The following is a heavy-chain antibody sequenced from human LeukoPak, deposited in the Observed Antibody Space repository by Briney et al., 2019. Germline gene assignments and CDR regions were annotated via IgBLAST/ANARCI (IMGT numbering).Heavy chain of an antibody. Sequence: GRSLRLSCAASGFTFSSYAMHWVCQAPGKGLEWVAVISYDGSNKYYADSVKGRFTISRDNSKNTLYLQMNSLRAEDTAVYYCARDLGGGSYSYYFDYWGQGTLVTVSS. CDR3: ARDLGGGSYSYYFDY. CDR1: GFTFSSYA. D-gene: IGHD1-26*01. CDR2: ISYDGSNK. J-gene: IGHJ4*02. V-gene: IGHV3-30-3*01.